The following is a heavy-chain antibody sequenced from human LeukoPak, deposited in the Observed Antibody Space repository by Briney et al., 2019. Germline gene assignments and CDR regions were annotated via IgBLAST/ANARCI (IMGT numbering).Heavy chain of an antibody. V-gene: IGHV3-30*02. J-gene: IGHJ4*02. CDR1: GFTFSSYG. CDR2: IWYDGSNK. CDR3: AKSYSYGYDY. Sequence: GGSLRLSCVASGFTFSSYGMHWVRQAPGRGLDWVAFIWYDGSNKCYADSVKGRFTISRDNSKNTLYLQMNSLRAEDTAVYYCAKSYSYGYDYWGQGTLVTVSS. D-gene: IGHD5-18*01.